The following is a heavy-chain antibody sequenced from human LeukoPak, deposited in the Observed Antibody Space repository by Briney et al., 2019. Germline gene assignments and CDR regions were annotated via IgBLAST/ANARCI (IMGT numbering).Heavy chain of an antibody. D-gene: IGHD6-13*01. J-gene: IGHJ4*02. CDR1: GFTFSSYS. Sequence: GGSLRLSCAASGFTFSSYSMNWVRQAPGKGLEWASSISSSSSYIYYADSVKGRFTISRDNAKNSLYLQMNSLRAEDTAVYYCASPGAAGTTEAFDYWGQGTLVTVSS. CDR3: ASPGAAGTTEAFDY. CDR2: ISSSSSYI. V-gene: IGHV3-21*01.